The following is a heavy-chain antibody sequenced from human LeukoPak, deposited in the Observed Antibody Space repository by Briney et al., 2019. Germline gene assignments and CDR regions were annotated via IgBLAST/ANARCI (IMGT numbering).Heavy chain of an antibody. CDR3: ARGDPNYYDSSGYSFDY. Sequence: GGSLRLSCAASGFTFSSYGMHWVRQAPGKGLEWVAVIWYDGSNKYYADSVKGRFTISRDNSKNTLFLQMNSLRAEDTAVYYCARGDPNYYDSSGYSFDYWGQGTLVTVSS. D-gene: IGHD3-22*01. V-gene: IGHV3-33*01. J-gene: IGHJ4*02. CDR2: IWYDGSNK. CDR1: GFTFSSYG.